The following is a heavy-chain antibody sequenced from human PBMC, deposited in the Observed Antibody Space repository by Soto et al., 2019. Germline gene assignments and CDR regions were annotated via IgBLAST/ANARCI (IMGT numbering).Heavy chain of an antibody. Sequence: PETLSLTCTVSGDSISSYYWSWIRQPAGKGLEWIGRIYSSGSTNYNPSLKSRVSMSVDTSKNQFSLKLSSVTAADTAVYYCARDSQKVGTTRLYFGLWGRGTLVTVSS. CDR1: GDSISSYY. V-gene: IGHV4-4*07. CDR2: IYSSGST. D-gene: IGHD1-26*01. J-gene: IGHJ2*01. CDR3: ARDSQKVGTTRLYFGL.